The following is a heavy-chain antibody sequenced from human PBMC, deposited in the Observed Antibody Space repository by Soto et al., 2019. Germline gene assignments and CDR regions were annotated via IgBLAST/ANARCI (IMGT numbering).Heavy chain of an antibody. CDR3: ARGFTMIRGVIGGAFDV. J-gene: IGHJ3*01. D-gene: IGHD3-10*01. V-gene: IGHV4-34*01. CDR2: INHSGST. Sequence: SETLSLTCAVYGGSFSGYYWSWLRQPPGKGLEWIGEINHSGSTNYNPSLKSRVTISVDTSKNQFYLKLSSVTAADTAVYYCARGFTMIRGVIGGAFDVWGQGTMVTDSS. CDR1: GGSFSGYY.